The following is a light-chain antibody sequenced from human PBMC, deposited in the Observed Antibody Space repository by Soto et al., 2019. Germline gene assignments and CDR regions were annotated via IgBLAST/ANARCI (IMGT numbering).Light chain of an antibody. V-gene: IGKV1-17*01. Sequence: DIQMTQSPSSLSASLGDRVTITCRASQGITNDLGWYQQKPGKAPKRLIFGAASLQTGVPSKFSGSGSGTEFTLTISSLQPIDFATYYRLQHHGYPRTFGQGTKMEIK. CDR3: LQHHGYPRT. J-gene: IGKJ2*02. CDR2: GAA. CDR1: QGITND.